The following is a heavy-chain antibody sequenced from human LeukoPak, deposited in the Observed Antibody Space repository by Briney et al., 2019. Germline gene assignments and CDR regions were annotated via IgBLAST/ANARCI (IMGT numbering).Heavy chain of an antibody. J-gene: IGHJ4*02. CDR2: IKQDGSEK. CDR3: ARGSSSWIVY. V-gene: IGHV3-7*01. Sequence: GGPLRLSCAASGFTFSSRWMSWVRQAPGKGLEWVANIKQDGSEKYYVDSVKGRFTISRDNAKNSLYLQMNSLRAEDTAVYYCARGSSSWIVYWGQGTLVTVSS. D-gene: IGHD6-13*01. CDR1: GFTFSSRW.